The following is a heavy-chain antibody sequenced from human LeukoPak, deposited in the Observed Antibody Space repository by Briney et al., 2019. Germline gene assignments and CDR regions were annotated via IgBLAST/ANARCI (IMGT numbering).Heavy chain of an antibody. D-gene: IGHD6-13*01. V-gene: IGHV4-4*09. CDR2: IYTSGST. CDR1: GGSISSYY. Sequence: SETLSLACTVSGGSISSYYWSWIRQPPGKGLEWIGYIYTSGSTNYNPSLKSRVTISVDTSKYQFSLKLSSVTAADTAVYYCARRGGRRIAAAGYYFDYWGQGTLVTVSS. J-gene: IGHJ4*02. CDR3: ARRGGRRIAAAGYYFDY.